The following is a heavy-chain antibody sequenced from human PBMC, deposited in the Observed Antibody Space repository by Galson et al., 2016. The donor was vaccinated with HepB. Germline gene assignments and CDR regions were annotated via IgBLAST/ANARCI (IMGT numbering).Heavy chain of an antibody. Sequence: SLRLSCAASGFTFRNYGMTWVRQAPGKGLEVVSSISRSGDSTDYADSVKGRFTISRATSKNTLSLQMNSLRVEDTAVYYCVQGSTAPAVWGKGTTVTVSS. CDR2: ISRSGDST. V-gene: IGHV3-23*01. J-gene: IGHJ6*04. CDR1: GFTFRNYG. CDR3: VQGSTAPAV. D-gene: IGHD1-26*01.